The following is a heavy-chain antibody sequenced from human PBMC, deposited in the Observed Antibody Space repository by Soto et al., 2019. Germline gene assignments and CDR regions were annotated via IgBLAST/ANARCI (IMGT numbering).Heavy chain of an antibody. J-gene: IGHJ4*02. D-gene: IGHD2-21*02. Sequence: QVQLVQSAAEVKEPGPAVTISCKASRYLFASHTIHWVREAPGQGLVRMGVINPRSGHAGYGQTFHGIVTMTSDTSTTAVHTTRSTLKPDDTSVYYCARIAGPGLTYFDFWGQGTPVTFSS. CDR3: ARIAGPGLTYFDF. CDR2: INPRSGHA. V-gene: IGHV1-46*01. CDR1: RYLFASHT.